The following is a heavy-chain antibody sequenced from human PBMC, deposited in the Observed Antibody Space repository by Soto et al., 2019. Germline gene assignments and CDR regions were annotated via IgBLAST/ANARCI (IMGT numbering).Heavy chain of an antibody. CDR1: GGSISSSNW. Sequence: PSETLSLTCAVSGGSISSSNWWSWVRQPPGKGLEWIGEIYHSGRTNHNPSLKSRVTISVDKSENQFSLKLSSVTAADTAVYYCARRVTMIESYYFDYWGQGTLVTVSS. V-gene: IGHV4-4*02. D-gene: IGHD3-22*01. CDR2: IYHSGRT. J-gene: IGHJ4*02. CDR3: ARRVTMIESYYFDY.